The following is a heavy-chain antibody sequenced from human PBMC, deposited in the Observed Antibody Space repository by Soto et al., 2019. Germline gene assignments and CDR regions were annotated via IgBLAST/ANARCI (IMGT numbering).Heavy chain of an antibody. Sequence: GGSLRLSCAASGFTFSSNAMSWVRQAPGKGLEWVSVISGSGDFTFYADSVKGRFTIPRDNSKNTLYLQMNSLRAEDTAVYYCVKGEYYYDGSAYYPFDYWGQGRMVTVSS. CDR3: VKGEYYYDGSAYYPFDY. D-gene: IGHD3-22*01. CDR2: ISGSGDFT. J-gene: IGHJ4*02. V-gene: IGHV3-23*01. CDR1: GFTFSSNA.